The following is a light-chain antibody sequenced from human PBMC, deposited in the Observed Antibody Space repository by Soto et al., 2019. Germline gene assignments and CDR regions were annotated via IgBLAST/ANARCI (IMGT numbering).Light chain of an antibody. J-gene: IGKJ2*01. CDR3: QQRSNWPPVYT. V-gene: IGKV3-11*01. Sequence: EIVMTQSPATLSVSPGERATLSCRASQSVYSNLAWYQQKPGQAPRLLIYDASNRATGIPARFSGSGSGTDFTLTISSLEPEDFAVYYCQQRSNWPPVYTFGQGTKLEIK. CDR1: QSVYSN. CDR2: DAS.